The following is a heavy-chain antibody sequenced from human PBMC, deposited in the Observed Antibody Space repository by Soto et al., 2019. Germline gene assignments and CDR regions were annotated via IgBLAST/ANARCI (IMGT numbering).Heavy chain of an antibody. CDR2: IIPIFGTA. D-gene: IGHD1-20*01. V-gene: IGHV1-69*12. Sequence: QVQLVQSGAEVKKPGSSVKVSCKASGGTFSSYAISWVRQAPGQGLEWMGGIIPIFGTANYAQKFQGRVTFTAEDSESTANGERSGLRSEDPAVCSWARDGGYNWNGVYYYGRDVWGQGTTNTVSS. CDR3: ARDGGYNWNGVYYYGRDV. CDR1: GGTFSSYA. J-gene: IGHJ6*02.